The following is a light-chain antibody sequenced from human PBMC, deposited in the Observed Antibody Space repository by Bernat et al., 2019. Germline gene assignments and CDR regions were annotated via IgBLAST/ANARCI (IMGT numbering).Light chain of an antibody. CDR2: DAS. Sequence: DIQMTQSPSSLSASVGDRVTITCQASQDISNYLNWYQQKPGKAPKLLIYDASNLEKGVPSRFSGSGSGTDFTFTISSPQPEDIATYYCQQYDNLPFTFGQGTRLEIK. J-gene: IGKJ5*01. V-gene: IGKV1-33*01. CDR1: QDISNY. CDR3: QQYDNLPFT.